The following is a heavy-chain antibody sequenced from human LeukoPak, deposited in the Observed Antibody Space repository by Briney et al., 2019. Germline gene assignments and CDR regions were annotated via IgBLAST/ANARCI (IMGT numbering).Heavy chain of an antibody. CDR2: IFYSGST. D-gene: IGHD2/OR15-2a*01. CDR3: ATFSPGSFDY. V-gene: IGHV4-59*01. Sequence: SETLSLTCTVAGGSISSYYWRWIRQPPGEGLEWIGYIFYSGSTDYNPSLKRRVTISVDTSKNQFSLKLNSVTAADTAVYYCATFSPGSFDYWAQATLVTVSS. J-gene: IGHJ4*02. CDR1: GGSISSYY.